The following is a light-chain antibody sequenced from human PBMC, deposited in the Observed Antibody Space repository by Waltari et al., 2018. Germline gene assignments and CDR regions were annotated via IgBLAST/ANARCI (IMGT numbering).Light chain of an antibody. V-gene: IGKV1-27*01. CDR2: AAS. J-gene: IGKJ1*01. CDR3: QKYDSAPRT. CDR1: QGITNY. Sequence: DIQMTQSPSSLSASVGDRVTITCRASQGITNYLAWYQTQPGKVPKLLIYAASTLQSGVPSRFSGSGSGTDFTLTISSLQPEDVATYYCQKYDSAPRTFGQGTKVEIK.